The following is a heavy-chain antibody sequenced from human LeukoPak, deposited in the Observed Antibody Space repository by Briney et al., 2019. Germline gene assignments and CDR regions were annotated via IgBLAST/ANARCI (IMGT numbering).Heavy chain of an antibody. CDR3: VEGGLAAADYIDY. V-gene: IGHV3-64*05. Sequence: GGSLRLSCSASGFSFSTYAMHWVRQAPGKGLEYTSTISSNGGSTYYAAPVQGRFTISRDNSKNTLFVQMNSLKPEDTAVYYCVEGGLAAADYIDYWGQGALVTVSS. J-gene: IGHJ4*02. CDR2: ISSNGGST. CDR1: GFSFSTYA. D-gene: IGHD6-13*01.